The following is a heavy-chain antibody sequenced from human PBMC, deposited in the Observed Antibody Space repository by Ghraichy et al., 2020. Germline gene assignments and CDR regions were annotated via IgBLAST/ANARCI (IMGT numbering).Heavy chain of an antibody. V-gene: IGHV3-23*01. CDR2: ISTGGGST. CDR3: AKDVGQYCSGGTCYPRGHFDY. J-gene: IGHJ4*02. Sequence: GGSLRLSCVAFGFNFNTYAMSWVRQAPGKGLEWVSGISTGGGSTHYADSVTGRFTISRDNSKNTLYLQMNSLRAEDTAIFYCAKDVGQYCSGGTCYPRGHFDYWGQRILVTVSP. CDR1: GFNFNTYA. D-gene: IGHD2-15*01.